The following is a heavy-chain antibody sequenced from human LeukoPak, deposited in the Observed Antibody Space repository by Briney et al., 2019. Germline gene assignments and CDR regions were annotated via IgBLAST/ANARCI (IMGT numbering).Heavy chain of an antibody. Sequence: GGSLRLSCAASGSTFSSYAMSWVRQAPGKGLEWVSAISGSGGSTYYADSVKGRFTISRDNSKNTLYLQMNSLRAEDTAVYYCAKGNSLAVADSYYFDYWGQGTLVTVSS. D-gene: IGHD6-19*01. CDR1: GSTFSSYA. J-gene: IGHJ4*02. CDR3: AKGNSLAVADSYYFDY. CDR2: ISGSGGST. V-gene: IGHV3-23*01.